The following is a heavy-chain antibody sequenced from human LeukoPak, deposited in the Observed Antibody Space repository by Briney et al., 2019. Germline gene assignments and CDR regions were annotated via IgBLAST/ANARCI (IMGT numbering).Heavy chain of an antibody. D-gene: IGHD6-13*01. J-gene: IGHJ5*02. CDR1: GFTFSSFG. CDR2: INSDGSST. CDR3: ARSRAAAGTGNWFDP. Sequence: GGTLRLSCAASGFTFSSFGMSWVRQAPGKGLVWVSRINSDGSSTSYADSVKGRFTISRDNAKNTLYLQMNSLRAEDTAVYYCARSRAAAGTGNWFDPWGQGTLVTVSS. V-gene: IGHV3-74*01.